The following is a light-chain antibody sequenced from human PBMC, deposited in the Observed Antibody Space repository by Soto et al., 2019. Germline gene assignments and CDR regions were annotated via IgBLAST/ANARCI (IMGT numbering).Light chain of an antibody. Sequence: QSVLTQPASVSGSPGQSITISCTGTSSDVGGYNYVSWYQQYPGKAPKLMIYEVSNRPSGVSNHFSGSKSGNTASLTISGLQAEDEADYYCSSYTSSSTHVVFGGGTKLTVL. CDR2: EVS. J-gene: IGLJ2*01. CDR1: SSDVGGYNY. V-gene: IGLV2-14*01. CDR3: SSYTSSSTHVV.